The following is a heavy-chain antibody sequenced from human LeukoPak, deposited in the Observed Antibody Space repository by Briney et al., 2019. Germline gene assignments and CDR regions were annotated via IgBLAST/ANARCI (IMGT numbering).Heavy chain of an antibody. J-gene: IGHJ6*03. CDR1: GYTFTGYY. Sequence: ASVKVSCKASGYTFTGYYMHWVRQAPGQGLEWMGWINPNSGGTNYAQKFQGRVTMTRDTSISTAYMELSRLRSDDSAVYYCARDLTPLQYYYYYMDVWGKGTTVTVSS. CDR3: ARDLTPLQYYYYYMDV. D-gene: IGHD4-23*01. V-gene: IGHV1-2*02. CDR2: INPNSGGT.